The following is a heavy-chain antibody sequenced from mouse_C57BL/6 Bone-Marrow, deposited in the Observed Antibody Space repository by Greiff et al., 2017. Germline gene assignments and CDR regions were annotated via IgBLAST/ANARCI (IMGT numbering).Heavy chain of an antibody. V-gene: IGHV1-82*01. D-gene: IGHD1-1*01. CDR1: GYAFSSSW. J-gene: IGHJ1*03. CDR3: ARKGVYYYGNFDV. Sequence: QVQLKQSGPELVKPGASVKISCKASGYAFSSSWMNWVKQRPGKGLEWIGRIYPGDGDTNYNGKFKGKATLTVDKSSSTAYMQRSSLTSEDSAVYFCARKGVYYYGNFDVWGTGTTVTVSS. CDR2: IYPGDGDT.